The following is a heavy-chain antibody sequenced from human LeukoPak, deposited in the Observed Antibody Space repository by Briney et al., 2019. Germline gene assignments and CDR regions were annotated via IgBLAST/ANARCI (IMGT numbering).Heavy chain of an antibody. CDR1: GGTFSSYA. CDR3: AREGLVLGKNHPYYFDY. V-gene: IGHV1-69*13. Sequence: SVKVSCKASGGTFSSYAISWVRQAPGQGLEWMGRIIPIFGTANYAQKFQGRVTITADESTSTAYMELSSLRSEDTAVYYCAREGLVLGKNHPYYFDYWGQGTLVTVSS. J-gene: IGHJ4*02. D-gene: IGHD6-13*01. CDR2: IIPIFGTA.